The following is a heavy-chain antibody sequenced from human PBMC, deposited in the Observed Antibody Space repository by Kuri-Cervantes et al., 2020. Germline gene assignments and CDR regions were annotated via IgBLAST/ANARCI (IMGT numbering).Heavy chain of an antibody. D-gene: IGHD3-22*01. Sequence: GGSLRLSCAASGFTFSSYSMNWVRQAPGKGLEWVSSISSSSSYIYYADSVKGRFTISRDNSKNTLYLQMNSLRAEDTAVYYCAKARVGHYDSSGYFDYWGQGTLVTVSS. CDR2: ISSSSSYI. CDR1: GFTFSSYS. J-gene: IGHJ4*02. CDR3: AKARVGHYDSSGYFDY. V-gene: IGHV3-21*01.